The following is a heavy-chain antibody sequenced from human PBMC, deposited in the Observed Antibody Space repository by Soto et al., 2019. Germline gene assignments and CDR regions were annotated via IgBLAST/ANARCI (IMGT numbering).Heavy chain of an antibody. CDR2: IYYSGST. Sequence: SETLSLTCTVSGGSISSSSYYWGWIRQPPGKGLEWIGSIYYSGSTYYNPSLKSRVTISVDTSKNQFSLKLSSVTAADTAVYYCARHRRGYGDYVGWYFDLWGRGTLVTVPQ. J-gene: IGHJ2*01. CDR1: GGSISSSSYY. V-gene: IGHV4-39*01. D-gene: IGHD4-17*01. CDR3: ARHRRGYGDYVGWYFDL.